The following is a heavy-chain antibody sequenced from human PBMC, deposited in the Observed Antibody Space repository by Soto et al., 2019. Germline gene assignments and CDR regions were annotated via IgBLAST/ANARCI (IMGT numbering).Heavy chain of an antibody. CDR2: IHNSGTS. CDR1: GGSVSSGSYY. Sequence: LSLTCTVSGGSVSSGSYYWRWTRQSPAKGLEWIGYIHNSGTSFYNPSLRGRVTVTLDTSRSQFSLTLASVTAADTAVYYCVREERIAAPQLDYWGQGIPVTVSS. J-gene: IGHJ4*02. CDR3: VREERIAAPQLDY. D-gene: IGHD6-6*01. V-gene: IGHV4-30-4*01.